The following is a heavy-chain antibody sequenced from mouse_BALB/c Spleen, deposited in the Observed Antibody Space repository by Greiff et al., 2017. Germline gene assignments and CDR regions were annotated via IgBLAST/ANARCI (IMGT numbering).Heavy chain of an antibody. Sequence: VQLQQSGAELVRPGSSVKISCKASGYAFSSYWMNWVKQRPGQGLEWIGQIYPGDGDTNYNGKFKGKATLTADKSSSTAYMQLSSLTSEDSAVYFCARGTMITTKDYWGQGTTLTVSS. J-gene: IGHJ2*01. CDR2: IYPGDGDT. D-gene: IGHD2-4*01. CDR3: ARGTMITTKDY. V-gene: IGHV1-80*01. CDR1: GYAFSSYW.